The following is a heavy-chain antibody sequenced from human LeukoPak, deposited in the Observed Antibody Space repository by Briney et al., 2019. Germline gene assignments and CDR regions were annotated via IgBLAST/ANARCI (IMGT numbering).Heavy chain of an antibody. V-gene: IGHV3-23*01. CDR1: GLTFTSYA. CDR2: ISGSGGST. J-gene: IGHJ4*02. Sequence: PGGSLRLSCAASGLTFTSYAMSWVRQAPGKGLEWVSAISGSGGSTYYADSVKGRFTIPRDNSKSTLFLQMNSLRAEDTAVYYCAKDPRVGSRVATPCHWGQGTLVTVSS. D-gene: IGHD5-24*01. CDR3: AKDPRVGSRVATPCH.